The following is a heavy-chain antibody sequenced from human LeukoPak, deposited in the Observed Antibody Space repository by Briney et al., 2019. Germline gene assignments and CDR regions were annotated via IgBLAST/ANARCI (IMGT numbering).Heavy chain of an antibody. CDR1: GFTFSSYG. D-gene: IGHD3-22*01. J-gene: IGHJ4*02. Sequence: GGSLRLSCAASGFTFSSYGMHWVRQAPGKGLEWVAVLSYDGSDKNYADSVKGRFTISRDNSKNTLFLQMNSLRAEDTAVYYCAYDSSGYYYTPGDYWGQGTLVTVSS. V-gene: IGHV3-30*18. CDR2: LSYDGSDK. CDR3: AYDSSGYYYTPGDY.